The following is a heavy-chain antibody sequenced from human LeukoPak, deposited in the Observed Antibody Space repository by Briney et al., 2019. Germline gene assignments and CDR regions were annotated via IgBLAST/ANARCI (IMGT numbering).Heavy chain of an antibody. Sequence: GGSLRLSCAASGFIFSNYRMHWVRQAPAKGLDWVAFIGYDGSNKYYAESVKGRFTISRDNSKNTLYMQMNSLRTEDTAVYYCAKGTTVTSPYFDYWGQGTLVTVSS. V-gene: IGHV3-30*02. CDR1: GFIFSNYR. CDR3: AKGTTVTSPYFDY. J-gene: IGHJ4*02. D-gene: IGHD4-17*01. CDR2: IGYDGSNK.